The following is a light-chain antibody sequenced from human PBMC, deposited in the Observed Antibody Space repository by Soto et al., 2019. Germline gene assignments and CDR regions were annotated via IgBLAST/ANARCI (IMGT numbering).Light chain of an antibody. V-gene: IGLV1-44*01. Sequence: QSVLTQTPSTSGPPGQRVTISCSGTSFNIGTNTVNWYQQVPGAAPKLLIFRDSQRPSGVPDRFSGSRSGTSASLAISGLQSEDEAYYYCAAWDDSLNGVLFGGGTNSPS. J-gene: IGLJ2*01. CDR1: SFNIGTNT. CDR2: RDS. CDR3: AAWDDSLNGVL.